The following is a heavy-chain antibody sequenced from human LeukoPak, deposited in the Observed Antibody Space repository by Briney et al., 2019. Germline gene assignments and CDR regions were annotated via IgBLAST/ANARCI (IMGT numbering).Heavy chain of an antibody. CDR1: GYTFADYY. Sequence: ASVKVSCNASGYTFADYYIHWVRQAPGQGLEWMGWIYPKSGGTNSAQKFQGRVNMTRDTSISTAYMELSRLKFDDTAVYYCARVSTSGYRDWLDPWGQGTLVTVSS. J-gene: IGHJ5*02. CDR2: IYPKSGGT. D-gene: IGHD3-9*01. CDR3: ARVSTSGYRDWLDP. V-gene: IGHV1-2*02.